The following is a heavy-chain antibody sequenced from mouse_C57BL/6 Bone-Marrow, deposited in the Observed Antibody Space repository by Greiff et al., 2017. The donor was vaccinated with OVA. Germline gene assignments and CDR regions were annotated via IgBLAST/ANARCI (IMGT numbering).Heavy chain of an antibody. D-gene: IGHD1-1*01. V-gene: IGHV1-59*01. CDR2: IDPSDSYT. J-gene: IGHJ1*03. CDR3: ARGYYYGSNWYFDV. CDR1: GYPFPSYW. Sequence: QVQLQQPGAELVRPGPSVKLSCKASGYPFPSYWMPWVKQRPGQGLEWIGVIDPSDSYTNYNQKFKGKATLTVDTSSSTAYMQLSSLTSEDSAVYYCARGYYYGSNWYFDVWGTGTTVTVSS.